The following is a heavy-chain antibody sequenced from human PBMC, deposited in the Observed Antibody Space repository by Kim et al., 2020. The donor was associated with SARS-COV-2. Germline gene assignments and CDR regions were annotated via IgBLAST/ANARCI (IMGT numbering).Heavy chain of an antibody. J-gene: IGHJ4*02. V-gene: IGHV1-3*01. D-gene: IGHD5-18*01. CDR3: ARPIGPFDTAMSDY. CDR2: INAGNGNT. CDR1: GYTFTSYA. Sequence: ASVKVSCKASGYTFTSYAMHWVRQAPGQRLEWMGWINAGNGNTKYSQKFQGRVTITRDTSASTAYMELSSLRSEDTAVYYCARPIGPFDTAMSDYWGQGTLVTVSS.